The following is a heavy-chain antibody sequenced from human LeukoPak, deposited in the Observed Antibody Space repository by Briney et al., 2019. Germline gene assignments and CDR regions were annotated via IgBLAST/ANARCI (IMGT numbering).Heavy chain of an antibody. V-gene: IGHV3-7*03. D-gene: IGHD3-22*01. CDR1: GFTFSSYW. CDR2: IKQDGSEK. J-gene: IGHJ4*02. Sequence: GGPLRLSCAASGFTFSSYWMSWVRQAPGKGLEWVANIKQDGSEKYYVDSVKGRFTISRDNAKNTLYLQMSSLRAEDTAVYYCAKGRYYDSSGYYYTPPLDYWGQGTLVTVSS. CDR3: AKGRYYDSSGYYYTPPLDY.